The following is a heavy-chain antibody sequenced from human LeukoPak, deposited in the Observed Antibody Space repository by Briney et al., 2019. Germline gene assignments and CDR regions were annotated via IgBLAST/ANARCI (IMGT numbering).Heavy chain of an antibody. CDR3: ARVVVIKPNYYYYMDV. Sequence: GGSLRLSCAASGFTVSSNYMSWVRQAPGKGLEWVSVIYSGGSTYYADSVKGRFTISRDNSKNTLYLQMNSRRAEDTAVYYCARVVVIKPNYYYYMDVWGKGTTVTVSS. V-gene: IGHV3-53*01. D-gene: IGHD3-3*01. J-gene: IGHJ6*03. CDR2: IYSGGST. CDR1: GFTVSSNY.